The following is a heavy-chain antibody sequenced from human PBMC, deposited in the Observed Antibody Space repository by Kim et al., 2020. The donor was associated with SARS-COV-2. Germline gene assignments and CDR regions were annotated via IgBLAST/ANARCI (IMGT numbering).Heavy chain of an antibody. V-gene: IGHV1-2*06. CDR3: ARHYDY. CDR2: IHPNSGGT. D-gene: IGHD3-3*02. Sequence: ASVKVSCKASGYTFTGYYLHWVRQAPGQGLEWMGRIHPNSGGTSYAQKFQGRVTMTRDTSISTAYMELSRLKFDDTAAYYCARHYDYWGQGTLVTVSS. J-gene: IGHJ4*02. CDR1: GYTFTGYY.